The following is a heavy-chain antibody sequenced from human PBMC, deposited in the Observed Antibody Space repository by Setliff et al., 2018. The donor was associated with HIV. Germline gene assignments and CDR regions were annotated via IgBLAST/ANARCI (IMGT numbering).Heavy chain of an antibody. J-gene: IGHJ4*02. Sequence: SETLSLTCNVSGLSMRAHHWSWVRLPPGKTLEWLGYILHSGNSNYNPSFKNRVTISLNEAKRQFSLDLKSVTSADTAVYYCATEGREKLALFDHWGLGTLVTVSS. D-gene: IGHD6-6*01. V-gene: IGHV4-59*11. CDR1: GLSMRAHH. CDR3: ATEGREKLALFDH. CDR2: ILHSGNS.